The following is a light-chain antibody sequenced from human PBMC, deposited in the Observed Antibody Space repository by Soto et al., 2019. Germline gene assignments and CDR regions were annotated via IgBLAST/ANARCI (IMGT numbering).Light chain of an antibody. V-gene: IGKV1-9*01. CDR2: AAS. CDR1: QGISSY. Sequence: DIQLTQSPSFLSASMGDRVTITCRASQGISSYLAWYQQKPGKAPKLLIFAASTLQSGVPSRFSGSGSGTEFTLTISNLQPEDFATYYCQQLQTFGQGTRVEIK. CDR3: QQLQT. J-gene: IGKJ1*01.